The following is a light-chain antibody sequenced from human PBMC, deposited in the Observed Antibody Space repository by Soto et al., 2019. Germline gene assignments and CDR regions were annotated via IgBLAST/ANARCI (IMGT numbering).Light chain of an antibody. CDR3: AAWDDSLNGQV. J-gene: IGLJ3*02. CDR1: SSNIGSNT. V-gene: IGLV1-44*01. Sequence: QPVLTQPPSASGTPGQRVTISCSGSSSNIGSNTVNWYQQLPGTAPKLLIYSNNQRPSEVPDRFSGSKSGTSASLAISGLQSEDEADYYCAAWDDSLNGQVFGGGTKLTVL. CDR2: SNN.